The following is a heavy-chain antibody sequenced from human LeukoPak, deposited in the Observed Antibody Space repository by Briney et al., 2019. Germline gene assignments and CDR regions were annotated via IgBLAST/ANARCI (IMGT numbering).Heavy chain of an antibody. CDR2: INPNSGGT. D-gene: IGHD6-13*01. CDR1: GYTFTGYF. J-gene: IGHJ4*02. Sequence: ASVKVSCKASGYTFTGYFLHWVRRAPGQGFEWMGWINPNSGGTYYTQRFQGRVTMTRDTSISTTYMELSSLRSDDTAVYYCARAQSLTAPAGTFANSWGQGTLVTVSS. CDR3: ARAQSLTAPAGTFANS. V-gene: IGHV1-2*02.